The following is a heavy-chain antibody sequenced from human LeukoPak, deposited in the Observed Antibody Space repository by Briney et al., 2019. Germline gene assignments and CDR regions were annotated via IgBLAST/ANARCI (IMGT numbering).Heavy chain of an antibody. CDR1: GYTFTSYG. J-gene: IGHJ4*02. CDR3: ARGPQYYDILTGYPNLIYYFDY. CDR2: ISAYNGNT. D-gene: IGHD3-9*01. Sequence: ASVKVSCKASGYTFTSYGISWVRQAPGQGLEWMGWISAYNGNTNYAQKLQGRVTMTTDTSTSTPYMELRSLRSDDTAVYYCARGPQYYDILTGYPNLIYYFDYWGQGTLVTVSS. V-gene: IGHV1-18*01.